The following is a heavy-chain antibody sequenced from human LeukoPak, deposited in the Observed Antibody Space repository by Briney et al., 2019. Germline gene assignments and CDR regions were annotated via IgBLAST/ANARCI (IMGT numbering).Heavy chain of an antibody. Sequence: GSLRLSCAASGFTFSSYSMNWVRQAPGKGLEWVSSISSSSSYIYYADSVKGRFTISRDNAKNSLYLQMNSLRAEDTAVYYCARDVGITARTEYFQHWGQGTLVTVSS. V-gene: IGHV3-21*01. CDR3: ARDVGITARTEYFQH. CDR1: GFTFSSYS. CDR2: ISSSSSYI. D-gene: IGHD6-6*01. J-gene: IGHJ1*01.